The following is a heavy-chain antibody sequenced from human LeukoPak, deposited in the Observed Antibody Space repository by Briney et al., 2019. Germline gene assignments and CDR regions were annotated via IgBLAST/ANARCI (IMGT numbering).Heavy chain of an antibody. CDR3: AKLGITMTPKPYYFDY. J-gene: IGHJ4*02. Sequence: SETLSLTCAVYGGSFSGYYWSWIRQPPGKGLEWIGEVNHSGSTYYNPSLKSRVTISVDTSKNQFSLKLSSVTAADTAVYYCAKLGITMTPKPYYFDYWGQGTLVTVSS. CDR2: VNHSGST. CDR1: GGSFSGYY. D-gene: IGHD3-22*01. V-gene: IGHV4-34*01.